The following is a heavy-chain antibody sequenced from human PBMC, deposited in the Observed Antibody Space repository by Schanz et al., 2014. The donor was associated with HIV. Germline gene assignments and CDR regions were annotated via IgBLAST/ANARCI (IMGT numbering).Heavy chain of an antibody. J-gene: IGHJ4*02. V-gene: IGHV3-33*01. CDR1: GFTFSSYG. CDR2: LWHDGSNK. D-gene: IGHD6-19*01. CDR3: ARVSRPYSSGWYNVDY. Sequence: QVQLVESGGGVVQPGRSLRLSCAASGFTFSSYGMHWVRQAPGKGLEWVAVLWHDGSNKYYVDSVKDRFTISRDNSKNTLYLQMNGLRAEDTGVYFCARVSRPYSSGWYNVDYWGQGTLVTVSS.